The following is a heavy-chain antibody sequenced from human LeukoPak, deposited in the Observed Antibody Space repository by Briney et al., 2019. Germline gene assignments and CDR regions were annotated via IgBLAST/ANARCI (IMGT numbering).Heavy chain of an antibody. CDR1: GFTFSSYS. V-gene: IGHV3-48*01. CDR3: ARRPSSSWYPFGY. J-gene: IGHJ4*02. Sequence: PGGSLRLSCAASGFTFSSYSMNWVRQAPGKGLEWVSYISSSSSTIYYADSVKGRFTISRDNAKNSLYLQMNSLRAEDTAVYYCARRPSSSWYPFGYWGQGTLVTVSS. D-gene: IGHD6-13*01. CDR2: ISSSSSTI.